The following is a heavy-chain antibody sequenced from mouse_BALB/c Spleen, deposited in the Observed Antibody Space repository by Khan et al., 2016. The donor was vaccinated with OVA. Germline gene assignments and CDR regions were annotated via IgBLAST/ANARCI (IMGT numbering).Heavy chain of an antibody. CDR3: ARSGLLRYALDY. J-gene: IGHJ4*01. CDR2: INTYTGEP. Sequence: QIQLVQSGPELKKPGETVKISCKASGYTFTNYGMNWVKQAPGKGLKWMGWINTYTGEPTYADDFKGRFAFSLETSASTAYLQINNLKNEDTATYFCARSGLLRYALDYWGQGTSVTVSS. D-gene: IGHD1-1*01. CDR1: GYTFTNYG. V-gene: IGHV9-3-1*01.